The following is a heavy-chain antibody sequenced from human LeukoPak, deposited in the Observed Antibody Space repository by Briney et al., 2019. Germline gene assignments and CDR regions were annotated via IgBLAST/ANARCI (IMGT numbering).Heavy chain of an antibody. D-gene: IGHD1-26*01. CDR3: AREHGESYPHFDY. Sequence: SVKVSCKASGGTFSSYAISWVRQAPGQGLEWMGGIIPIFGTANYAQKFQGRVTITADESTSTAYMELSSLRSEDTAVYYCAREHGESYPHFDYWGQGTLVTVSS. V-gene: IGHV1-69*13. CDR1: GGTFSSYA. J-gene: IGHJ4*02. CDR2: IIPIFGTA.